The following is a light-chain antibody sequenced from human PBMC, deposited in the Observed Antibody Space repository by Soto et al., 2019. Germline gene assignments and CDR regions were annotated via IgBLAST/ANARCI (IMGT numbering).Light chain of an antibody. V-gene: IGLV2-14*01. CDR1: SSDVGGYNY. Sequence: QSVLTQPASVSGSPGQSITISCTGTSSDVGGYNYVSRYQQHPGKAPKLMIYEVSHRPSGVSNRFSGSKSGNTASLTISGLQAEDEADYCCSSYTSSSTAYVFGTGTKLTVL. J-gene: IGLJ1*01. CDR3: SSYTSSSTAYV. CDR2: EVS.